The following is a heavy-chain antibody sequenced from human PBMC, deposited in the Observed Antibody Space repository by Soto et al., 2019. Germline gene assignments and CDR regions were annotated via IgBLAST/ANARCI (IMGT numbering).Heavy chain of an antibody. CDR3: AGDLNPPPSYCTNGVCYDFDF. D-gene: IGHD2-8*01. Sequence: QVQLVQSGGGVVQPGRSLRLSCVASGFTFSNYAMHWVRQAPGKGLEWVAVIWYDGNKKYYADSVKGRFTISRDNSKNTVYLQMNSLRAEDTAVYYCAGDLNPPPSYCTNGVCYDFDFWGQGALVTVSS. V-gene: IGHV3-33*01. CDR2: IWYDGNKK. CDR1: GFTFSNYA. J-gene: IGHJ4*02.